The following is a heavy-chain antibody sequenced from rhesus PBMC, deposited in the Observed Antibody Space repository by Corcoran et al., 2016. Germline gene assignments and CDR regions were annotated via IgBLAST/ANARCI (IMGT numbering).Heavy chain of an antibody. J-gene: IGHJ4*01. Sequence: QVQLQESGPGLVKPSETPSLTCAVSGGSICSGYNYWSWIRQPPGKGLEWIGYITYSGSTSYNPSLKRLVTVSRDTSKNQFSLKLSSVTAADTAVYYCAIGRGSSYVDYWGQEVLVTVSS. CDR2: ITYSGST. CDR1: GGSICSGYNY. D-gene: IGHD4-29*01. V-gene: IGHV4-122*02. CDR3: AIGRGSSYVDY.